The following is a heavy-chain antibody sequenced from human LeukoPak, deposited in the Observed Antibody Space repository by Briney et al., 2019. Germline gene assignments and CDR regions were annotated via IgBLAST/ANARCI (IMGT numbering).Heavy chain of an antibody. V-gene: IGHV3-9*01. Sequence: PGRSLRLSCAASGFTFDDYAMHWVRQAPGKGLEWVSGISWNSGSIGYADPVKGRFTISRDNAKNSLYLQMNSLRAEDTALYYCAKDMEAGRYYYYGMDVWGQGTTVTVSS. CDR3: AKDMEAGRYYYYGMDV. D-gene: IGHD6-19*01. CDR2: ISWNSGSI. CDR1: GFTFDDYA. J-gene: IGHJ6*02.